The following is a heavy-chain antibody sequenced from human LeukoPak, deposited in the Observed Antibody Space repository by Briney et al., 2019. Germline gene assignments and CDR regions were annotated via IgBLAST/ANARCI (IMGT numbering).Heavy chain of an antibody. D-gene: IGHD6-13*01. Sequence: GASVKVSCKASGYTFTSYEINWVRQATGQGLEWMGWMNPNSGNTGYAQKFQGRVTMTRNTSISTAYMELSSLRSEDTAVYYCARGPYSSSWYNRRYFQHWGQGTLVTVSS. CDR3: ARGPYSSSWYNRRYFQH. CDR2: MNPNSGNT. CDR1: GYTFTSYE. V-gene: IGHV1-8*01. J-gene: IGHJ1*01.